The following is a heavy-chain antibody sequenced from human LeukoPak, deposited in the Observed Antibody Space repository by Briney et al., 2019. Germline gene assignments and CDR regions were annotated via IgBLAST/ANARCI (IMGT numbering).Heavy chain of an antibody. V-gene: IGHV3-23*01. CDR2: ISGSGGRT. J-gene: IGHJ4*02. CDR1: GFTFSSYA. D-gene: IGHD3-22*01. CDR3: AKGYDSSGPLDYFDY. Sequence: GGSLRLSCGASGFTFSSYAMSWVRQAPGKGLEWVSAISGSGGRTYYADSLEGRFTISRDNSKNTLYLQMNTLRAEDTALYYCAKGYDSSGPLDYFDYWGQGTLVTVSS.